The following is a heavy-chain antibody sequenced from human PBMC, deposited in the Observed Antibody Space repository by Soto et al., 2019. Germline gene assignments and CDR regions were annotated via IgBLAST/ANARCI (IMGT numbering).Heavy chain of an antibody. V-gene: IGHV3-11*01. Sequence: PGGSLRLSCAASGFTFSDYYMSWIRQAPGKGLEWVSYISSSGSTIYYADSVKGRFTISRDNAKNSLYLQMNSLRAEDTAVYYCAREFREYSGYQISGNAFDIWGQGTMVTVSS. CDR3: AREFREYSGYQISGNAFDI. D-gene: IGHD5-12*01. CDR2: ISSSGSTI. CDR1: GFTFSDYY. J-gene: IGHJ3*02.